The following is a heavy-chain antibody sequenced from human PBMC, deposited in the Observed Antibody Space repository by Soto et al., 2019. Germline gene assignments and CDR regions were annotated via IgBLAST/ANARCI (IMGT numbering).Heavy chain of an antibody. J-gene: IGHJ1*01. CDR1: GYTLTSYG. CDR2: ISAYNGNT. V-gene: IGHV1-18*01. CDR3: ARDYDILTGYYPAQYLQH. D-gene: IGHD3-9*01. Sequence: ASVKVSCKASGYTLTSYGISWVRQAPGQGLEWMGWISAYNGNTNYAQKLQGRVTMTTDTSTSTAYMELRSLRSDDTAVYYCARDYDILTGYYPAQYLQHWGQGTLVTVSS.